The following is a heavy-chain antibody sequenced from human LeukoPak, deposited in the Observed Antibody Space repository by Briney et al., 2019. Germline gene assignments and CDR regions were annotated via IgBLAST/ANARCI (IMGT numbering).Heavy chain of an antibody. Sequence: GGSLRLSCVPAGFTFSIFWTSWDRQAPGKGLEWVANIKQDESEKYYVASVKGRFTISRDNAKNSLYLQMNSLRAEDTAVYYCARVDRAGTANFDYWGQGTLVTVSS. CDR3: ARVDRAGTANFDY. V-gene: IGHV3-7*01. CDR2: IKQDESEK. J-gene: IGHJ4*02. D-gene: IGHD1-7*01. CDR1: GFTFSIFW.